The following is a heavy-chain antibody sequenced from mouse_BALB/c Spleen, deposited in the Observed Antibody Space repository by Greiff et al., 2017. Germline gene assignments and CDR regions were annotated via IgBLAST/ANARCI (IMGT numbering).Heavy chain of an antibody. CDR1: GYTFSSYW. D-gene: IGHD2-14*01. CDR2: ILPGSGST. V-gene: IGHV1-9*01. J-gene: IGHJ3*01. Sequence: QVQLQQSGAELMKPGASVKISCKATGYTFSSYWIEWVKQRPGHGLEWIGEILPGSGSTNYNEKFKGKATFTADTSSNTAYMQLSSRTSEDSAVYYCAIYRYDEAWFAYWGQGTLVTVSA. CDR3: AIYRYDEAWFAY.